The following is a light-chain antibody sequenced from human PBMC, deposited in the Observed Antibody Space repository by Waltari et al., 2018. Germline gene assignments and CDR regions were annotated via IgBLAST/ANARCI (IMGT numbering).Light chain of an antibody. Sequence: WYQLRTVQSPLLGIYDDSRRPSGIPARFSGSNSRNTASLTSTGTQSMDEADYYCHAWDGVAVVFGGGTQLTVL. CDR2: DDS. CDR3: HAWDGVAVV. J-gene: IGLJ3*02. V-gene: IGLV3-1*01.